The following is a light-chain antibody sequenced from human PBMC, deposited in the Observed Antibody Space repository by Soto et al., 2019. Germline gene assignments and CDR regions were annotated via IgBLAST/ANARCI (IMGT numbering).Light chain of an antibody. J-gene: IGKJ1*01. CDR2: GAS. V-gene: IGKV3-20*01. Sequence: ESVLTQSPGTLSLSPGERATLSCRASQSVSSNFLAWYQQKPGQAPRLLIYGASNRDTRIPDRFSGSGSGTDFTLTISRLEHEDVAVYWWQQYDSSPRTSGQWTKVDIK. CDR1: QSVSSNF. CDR3: QQYDSSPRT.